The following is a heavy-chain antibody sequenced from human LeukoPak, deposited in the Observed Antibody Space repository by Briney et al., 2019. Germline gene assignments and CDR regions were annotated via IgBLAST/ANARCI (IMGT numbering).Heavy chain of an antibody. V-gene: IGHV3-43*02. Sequence: PGGSLRLSCAASGFTFDDYAMDWVRQAPGKGLEWVSLITGDGRNTYYADSVEGRFTISRDNSKNSLYLQMNSLRIEDTAFYYCAKPRGSGWSPFDYWGQGTLVTVSS. CDR3: AKPRGSGWSPFDY. CDR2: ITGDGRNT. J-gene: IGHJ4*02. CDR1: GFTFDDYA. D-gene: IGHD6-19*01.